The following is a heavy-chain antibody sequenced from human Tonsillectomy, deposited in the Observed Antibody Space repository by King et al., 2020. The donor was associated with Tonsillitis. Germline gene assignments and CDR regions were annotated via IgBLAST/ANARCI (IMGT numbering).Heavy chain of an antibody. J-gene: IGHJ2*01. CDR1: GASISSYY. CDR3: ARVHSSTYWYFDL. CDR2: IYHSGST. V-gene: IGHV4-59*01. D-gene: IGHD6-13*01. Sequence: QLQESGPGLVKPSETLSLTCTVSGASISSYYWSWIRQPPRKGLEWIGYIYHSGSTDYNPSLKSRVTISVDTSKNQFSLKLNPVTAADTAVYYCARVHSSTYWYFDLWGRGTLVTVS.